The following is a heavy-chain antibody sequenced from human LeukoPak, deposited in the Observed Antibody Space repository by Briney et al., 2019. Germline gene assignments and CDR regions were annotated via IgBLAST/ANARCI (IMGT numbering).Heavy chain of an antibody. CDR1: GFTFSSYA. CDR2: ISYDGSNK. J-gene: IGHJ3*02. CDR3: ARDPESGYSYESQADAFDI. D-gene: IGHD5-18*01. Sequence: PGGSLRLSCAASGFTFSSYAMHWVRQAPGKGLEWVAVISYDGSNKYYADSVKGRFTISRDNSKNTLYLQMNSLRAEDTAVYYCARDPESGYSYESQADAFDIWGQGTMVTVSS. V-gene: IGHV3-30-3*01.